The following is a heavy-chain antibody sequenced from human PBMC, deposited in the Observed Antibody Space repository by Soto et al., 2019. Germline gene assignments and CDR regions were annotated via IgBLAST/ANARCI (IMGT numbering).Heavy chain of an antibody. CDR1: GFTFSSYG. Sequence: GGSLRLSCAASGFTFSSYGMHWVRQAPGKGLEWVAVIWYDGSNKYYADSVKGRFTISRDNSKNTLYLQMNSLRAEDTAVYYCARDSSLLDYYYYGMDVWGQGTTVTVSS. CDR2: IWYDGSNK. D-gene: IGHD2-15*01. V-gene: IGHV3-33*01. J-gene: IGHJ6*02. CDR3: ARDSSLLDYYYYGMDV.